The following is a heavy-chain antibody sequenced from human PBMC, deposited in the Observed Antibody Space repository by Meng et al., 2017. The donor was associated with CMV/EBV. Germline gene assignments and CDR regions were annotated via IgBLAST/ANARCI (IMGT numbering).Heavy chain of an antibody. D-gene: IGHD3-16*02. J-gene: IGHJ6*02. CDR3: AKGSFMITFGGVIARYGMDV. CDR2: ISGSGGST. Sequence: GGSLRLSCAASGFTFSSYALNWVRQAPGKGLEWVSAISGSGGSTYYADSVKGRFTISRDNSKNTLYLQMNSLRAEDTAVYYCAKGSFMITFGGVIARYGMDVWGQGTTVTVSS. CDR1: GFTFSSYA. V-gene: IGHV3-23*01.